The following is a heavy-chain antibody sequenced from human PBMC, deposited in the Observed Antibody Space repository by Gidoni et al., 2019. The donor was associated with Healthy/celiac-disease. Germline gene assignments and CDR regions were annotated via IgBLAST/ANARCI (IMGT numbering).Heavy chain of an antibody. CDR1: GFTFSSYA. J-gene: IGHJ4*02. Sequence: EVQLLESGGGLVQPGGSLRLSCAASGFTFSSYAMSWVRQAPGTGLEWVSAISGSGGSTYYADSVKGRFTISRDNSKNTLYLQMNSLRAEDTAVYYCAKLYSGSYYPSHYFDYWGQGTLVTVSS. D-gene: IGHD1-26*01. CDR2: ISGSGGST. V-gene: IGHV3-23*01. CDR3: AKLYSGSYYPSHYFDY.